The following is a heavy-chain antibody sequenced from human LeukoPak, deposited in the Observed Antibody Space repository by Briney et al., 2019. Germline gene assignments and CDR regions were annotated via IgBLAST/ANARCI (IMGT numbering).Heavy chain of an antibody. V-gene: IGHV5-51*01. Sequence: LGESLQISCQGSGSRFTSYWIGWVRQLPGKGLEWLGFIYPGDSATRYSPSFQGQVTISADKSISTAYLQWSSLKATDTAMYYCASSLSGNWFDHWGQGTLVTVSS. CDR2: IYPGDSAT. CDR3: ASSLSGNWFDH. CDR1: GSRFTSYW. J-gene: IGHJ5*02. D-gene: IGHD3-16*02.